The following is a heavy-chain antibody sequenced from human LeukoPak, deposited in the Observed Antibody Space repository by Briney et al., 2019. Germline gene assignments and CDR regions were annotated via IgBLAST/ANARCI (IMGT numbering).Heavy chain of an antibody. CDR1: GYTLTELS. CDR3: ATSSVTYWNYYFDY. V-gene: IGHV1-24*01. J-gene: IGHJ4*02. Sequence: GASVKVSCKVSGYTLTELSMHWVRQAPGNGLEWMGGFDPEDGETIYAQKFQGRVTMTEDTSTDTAYMELSSLRSEDTAVYYCATSSVTYWNYYFDYWGQGTLVTVSS. CDR2: FDPEDGET. D-gene: IGHD1-7*01.